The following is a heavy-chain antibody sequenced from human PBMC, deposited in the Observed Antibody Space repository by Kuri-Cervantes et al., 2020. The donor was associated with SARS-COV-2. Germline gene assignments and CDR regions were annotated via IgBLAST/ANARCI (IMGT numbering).Heavy chain of an antibody. V-gene: IGHV5-51*01. CDR3: ARHSGLEASTEFDF. J-gene: IGHJ4*02. Sequence: GESLKISCNGSGYIFTTYCTGWVRQMPGKGLEWMGIIYPGDSDTNYSPSFHGQVTITAAKSISTPYLQWSSLKASDTATYYWARHSGLEASTEFDFWGQGTLVTVSS. CDR1: GYIFTTYC. CDR2: IYPGDSDT. D-gene: IGHD2-15*01.